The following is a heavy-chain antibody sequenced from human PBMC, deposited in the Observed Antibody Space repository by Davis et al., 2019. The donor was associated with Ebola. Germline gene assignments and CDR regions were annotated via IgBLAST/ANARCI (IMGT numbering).Heavy chain of an antibody. Sequence: GESLKISCAASGFTFSDYYMSWIRQVPGKGLEWVSYISSSGSTIYYADSVKGRFTISRDNAKNSLYLQMNSLRAEDTAVYYCARGEKRWLQLEGIDYWGQGTLVTVSS. CDR3: ARGEKRWLQLEGIDY. D-gene: IGHD5-24*01. V-gene: IGHV3-11*01. J-gene: IGHJ4*02. CDR2: ISSSGSTI. CDR1: GFTFSDYY.